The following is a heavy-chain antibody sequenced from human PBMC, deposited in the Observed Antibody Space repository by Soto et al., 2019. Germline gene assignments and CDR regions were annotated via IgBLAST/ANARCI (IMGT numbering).Heavy chain of an antibody. D-gene: IGHD1-20*01. CDR2: ISPIFGTA. CDR3: ARGPSRITGTTNYYYYGMDV. Sequence: SXKVSCKASGGTXSSYASSWVRQAPGQGLGWMGGISPIFGTANYAQKFQGRVTIKADESTRTAYMELRSLRSEDKAVYYCARGPSRITGTTNYYYYGMDVWGQGTTGTVSS. J-gene: IGHJ6*02. V-gene: IGHV1-69*13. CDR1: GGTXSSYA.